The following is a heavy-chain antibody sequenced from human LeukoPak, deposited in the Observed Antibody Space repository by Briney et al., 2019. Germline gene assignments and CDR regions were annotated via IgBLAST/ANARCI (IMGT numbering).Heavy chain of an antibody. CDR2: ISSSSSYI. D-gene: IGHD3-3*01. CDR3: ARDHSGGAYYDFWSAHPVSLFFDY. V-gene: IGHV3-21*01. J-gene: IGHJ4*02. CDR1: GFTFSSYS. Sequence: PGGSLRLSCAASGFTFSSYSMNWVRQAPGKGLEWVPSISSSSSYIYYADSVKGRFTISRDNAKNSLYLQMNSLRAEDTAVYYCARDHSGGAYYDFWSAHPVSLFFDYWGQGTLVTVSS.